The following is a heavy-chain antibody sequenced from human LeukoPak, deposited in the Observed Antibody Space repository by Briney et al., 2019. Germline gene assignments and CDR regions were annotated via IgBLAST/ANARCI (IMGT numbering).Heavy chain of an antibody. CDR1: GFTFSIHG. J-gene: IGHJ6*02. D-gene: IGHD3-10*01. V-gene: IGHV3-48*02. Sequence: PGGSLRLSCAASGFTFSIHGMNWVRQTPGKGLEWVSYIINSGGTIYYADSVQGRFTISRDNAKNSLYLQTNSLRDEDTAVYYCARVGRGLYSMDVWGQGTTVTVSS. CDR2: IINSGGTI. CDR3: ARVGRGLYSMDV.